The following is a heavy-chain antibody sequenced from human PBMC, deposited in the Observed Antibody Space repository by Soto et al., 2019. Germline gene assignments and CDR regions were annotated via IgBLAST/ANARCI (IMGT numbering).Heavy chain of an antibody. CDR3: ARGRASGSYYLLDY. J-gene: IGHJ4*02. V-gene: IGHV1-8*01. CDR1: GNTSTSYD. Sequence: GASVKVSCKASGNTSTSYDINWVRQATGHGLEWMGWINPNSGNIGYAQKFQGRVTMTRDTAIRTAYMEVSRLRSDDTAVYYCARGRASGSYYLLDYWGQGTLVTSPQ. D-gene: IGHD3-10*01. CDR2: INPNSGNI.